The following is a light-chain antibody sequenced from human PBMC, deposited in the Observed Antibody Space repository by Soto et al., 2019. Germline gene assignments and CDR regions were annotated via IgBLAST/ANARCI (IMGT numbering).Light chain of an antibody. Sequence: QSALTQPASVSGSPGQSITISCAGITTDVGFKNYVSWYQHHPGKAPKLLIFGVSGRPSEIPHRFSGSKSGNTASLTISGLQAEDDADYYCSSYAPIRTLYVFGTGTKLTVL. CDR3: SSYAPIRTLYV. CDR1: TTDVGFKNY. CDR2: GVS. V-gene: IGLV2-14*03. J-gene: IGLJ1*01.